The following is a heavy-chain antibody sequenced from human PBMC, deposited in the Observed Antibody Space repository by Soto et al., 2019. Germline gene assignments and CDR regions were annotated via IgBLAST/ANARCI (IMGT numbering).Heavy chain of an antibody. V-gene: IGHV1-69*13. Sequence: ASVKVSCKASGGTFSSYAISWVRLAPGQGLEWMGGIIPIFGTANYAQKFQGRVTITADESTSTAYMELSSLRSEDTAVYYCARVWVERYFDYWGQGTLVTVSS. J-gene: IGHJ4*02. CDR3: ARVWVERYFDY. D-gene: IGHD1-1*01. CDR2: IIPIFGTA. CDR1: GGTFSSYA.